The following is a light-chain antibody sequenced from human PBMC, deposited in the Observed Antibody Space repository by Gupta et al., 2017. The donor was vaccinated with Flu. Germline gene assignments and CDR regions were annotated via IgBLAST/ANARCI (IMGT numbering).Light chain of an antibody. CDR2: DAS. CDR1: QSVSSN. V-gene: IGKV3-15*01. CDR3: QQYDKWPPAT. Sequence: EIVMTQSPATLSATPGKRATLPCRASQSVSSNLAWYQQKPGQAPRLLTYDASTRATGVPARFSGSGSGTEFTLAILSLQSEDLAVYYCQQYDKWPPATFGQGTKVEMK. J-gene: IGKJ1*01.